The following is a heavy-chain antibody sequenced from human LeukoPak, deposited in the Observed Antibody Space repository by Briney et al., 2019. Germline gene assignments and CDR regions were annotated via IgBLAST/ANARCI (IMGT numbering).Heavy chain of an antibody. D-gene: IGHD2-21*02. CDR2: ISYDGSNK. J-gene: IGHJ5*02. V-gene: IGHV3-30*18. CDR1: GFTFSGYD. Sequence: GGSLRLSCVASGFTFSGYDIHWARQAPGKGLEWVTLISYDGSNKYYADFVKGRFTISRDNPKNTLYLQMNSLRGEDTAVYYCAKGGPGDGNWFDLWGQGTLVTVSS. CDR3: AKGGPGDGNWFDL.